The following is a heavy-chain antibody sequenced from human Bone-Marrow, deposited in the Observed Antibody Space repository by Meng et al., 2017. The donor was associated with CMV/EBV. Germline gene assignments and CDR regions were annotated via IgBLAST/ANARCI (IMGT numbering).Heavy chain of an antibody. D-gene: IGHD2-2*01. CDR2: INSDGSST. CDR1: GFTFSSWW. CDR3: AGDGISKYCSGTSCSRNWYFDL. Sequence: GESLKISCAASGFTFSSWWMHWVRQAPGKGLVWVSRINSDGSSTSYADSVKGRFTISRDNAKNTLYLQMNSLRAEDTAVYYCAGDGISKYCSGTSCSRNWYFDLWGRGTLVTVSS. J-gene: IGHJ2*01. V-gene: IGHV3-74*01.